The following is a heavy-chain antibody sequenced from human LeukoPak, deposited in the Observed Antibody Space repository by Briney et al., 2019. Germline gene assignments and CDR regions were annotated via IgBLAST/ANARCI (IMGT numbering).Heavy chain of an antibody. D-gene: IGHD3-10*01. CDR1: GFTFTTYW. Sequence: GGSLRLSCAASGFTFTTYWMGWVRQAPGKGLEWVANIKQDGSEQYYVDSVKGRFTISRDNAKNSLSLQVNSLRAEDTAVYYCARPLMYYYGSETYFWFDPWGQGTLVTVSS. V-gene: IGHV3-7*01. CDR2: IKQDGSEQ. CDR3: ARPLMYYYGSETYFWFDP. J-gene: IGHJ5*02.